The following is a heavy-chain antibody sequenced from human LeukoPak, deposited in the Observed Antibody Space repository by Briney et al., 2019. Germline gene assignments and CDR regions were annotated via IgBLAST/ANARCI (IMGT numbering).Heavy chain of an antibody. CDR2: IRSKANSYAT. J-gene: IGHJ4*02. CDR1: GFTFSGSA. Sequence: PGGSLRLSCAASGFTFSGSAMHWVRQASGKGLEWVGRIRSKANSYATAYAASVKGRFTISRDDSKNTAYLQMNSLKTEDTAVYYCTSMVASFDYWGRGTPVTVSS. CDR3: TSMVASFDY. D-gene: IGHD5-12*01. V-gene: IGHV3-73*01.